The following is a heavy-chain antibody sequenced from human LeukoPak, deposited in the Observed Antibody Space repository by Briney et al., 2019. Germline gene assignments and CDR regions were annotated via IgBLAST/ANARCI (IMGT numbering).Heavy chain of an antibody. CDR3: AKLAVGATTGQVIDY. J-gene: IGHJ4*02. D-gene: IGHD1-26*01. CDR2: LSGSGGST. CDR1: GFTFSSYA. V-gene: IGHV3-23*01. Sequence: GGTLRLYCAASGFTFSSYAMSWLRQAPGKELKGVSALSGSGGSTYYADSVKGRFTISRDNSKNTLYLQMNSLRAEDTAVYYCAKLAVGATTGQVIDYWGQGTLVTVSS.